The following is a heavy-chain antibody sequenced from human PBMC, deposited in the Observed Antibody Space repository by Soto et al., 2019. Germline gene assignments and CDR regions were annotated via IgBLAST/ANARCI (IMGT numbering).Heavy chain of an antibody. J-gene: IGHJ5*02. V-gene: IGHV3-23*01. CDR1: GFTFSSYA. D-gene: IGHD2-2*01. CDR2: ISGSGGST. Sequence: EVQLLESGGGLVQPGGSLRLSCAASGFTFSSYAMSWVRQAPGKGLEWVSAISGSGGSTYYADSVKGRFTITRDNSKNPPYLQMNRLRAEDTAVYYCAKDRRYCCSTGFYFAWFDPWGQGTLVTVSS. CDR3: AKDRRYCCSTGFYFAWFDP.